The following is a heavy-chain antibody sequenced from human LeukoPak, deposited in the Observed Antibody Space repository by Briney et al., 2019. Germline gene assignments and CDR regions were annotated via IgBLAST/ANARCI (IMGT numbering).Heavy chain of an antibody. D-gene: IGHD4-17*01. Sequence: PSETLSLTCAVYGGSFSGYYWSWIRRPPGKGLEWIGEINHSGSTNYNPSLKSRVTISVDTSKNQFSLKLSSVTAADTAVYYCARGMRGTVTTPYYYYGMDVWGKGTTVTVSS. CDR2: INHSGST. CDR1: GGSFSGYY. V-gene: IGHV4-34*01. CDR3: ARGMRGTVTTPYYYYGMDV. J-gene: IGHJ6*04.